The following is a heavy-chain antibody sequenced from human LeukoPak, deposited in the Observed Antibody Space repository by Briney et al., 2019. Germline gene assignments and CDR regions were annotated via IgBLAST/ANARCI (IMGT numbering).Heavy chain of an antibody. V-gene: IGHV3-48*03. J-gene: IGHJ4*02. CDR3: ARAAHYDSSGYYRPDY. CDR1: GFTFSSHE. D-gene: IGHD3-22*01. Sequence: GGSLRLSCAASGFTFSSHEMNWVRQAPGKGLEWVSYISSSGSANYYADSVKGRFTISRDNAKNSLDLQMNSLRAEDTAVYYCARAAHYDSSGYYRPDYWGQGTLVTVSS. CDR2: ISSSGSAN.